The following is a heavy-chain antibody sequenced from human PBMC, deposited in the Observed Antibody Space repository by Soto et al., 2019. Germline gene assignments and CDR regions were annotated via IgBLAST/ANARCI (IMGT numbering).Heavy chain of an antibody. CDR3: ARFRGYFDWLPLDY. CDR1: GFTFSSYS. D-gene: IGHD3-9*01. J-gene: IGHJ4*02. V-gene: IGHV3-48*02. CDR2: ISSSSSTI. Sequence: SGGSLRLSCAASGFTFSSYSMNWVRQAPGKGLEWVSYISSSSSTIYYADSVKGRFTISRDNAKNSLYLQMNSLGDEDTAVYYCARFRGYFDWLPLDYWGQGTLVTVSS.